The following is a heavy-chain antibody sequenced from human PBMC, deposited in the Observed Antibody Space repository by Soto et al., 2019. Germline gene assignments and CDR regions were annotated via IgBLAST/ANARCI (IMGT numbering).Heavy chain of an antibody. Sequence: EVQLLESGGGLVQPGGSLRLSCAASGFTFSSYAMSWVRQAPGKGLEWVSAISGSGGSTYYADSVKGRFTISRDNSKNPLYLQMNSLRAEDTAVYYCAKEGVVVVPAAIDYYGMDVWGQGTTVTVSS. CDR3: AKEGVVVVPAAIDYYGMDV. J-gene: IGHJ6*02. V-gene: IGHV3-23*01. CDR1: GFTFSSYA. D-gene: IGHD2-2*02. CDR2: ISGSGGST.